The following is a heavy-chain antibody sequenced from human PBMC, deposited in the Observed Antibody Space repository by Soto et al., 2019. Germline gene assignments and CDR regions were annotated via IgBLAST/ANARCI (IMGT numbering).Heavy chain of an antibody. V-gene: IGHV1-46*01. CDR3: ARDSEGEAYYYDSSGYQGGREY. CDR1: GYIFINYY. Sequence: ASVKVSCKASGYIFINYYIHWVRQALGQGLEWIGIINPNGGNTNYAQKLQGRVTMTTDTSTSTAYMELRSLRSDDTAVYYCARDSEGEAYYYDSSGYQGGREYWGQGTLVTVSS. J-gene: IGHJ4*02. CDR2: INPNGGNT. D-gene: IGHD3-22*01.